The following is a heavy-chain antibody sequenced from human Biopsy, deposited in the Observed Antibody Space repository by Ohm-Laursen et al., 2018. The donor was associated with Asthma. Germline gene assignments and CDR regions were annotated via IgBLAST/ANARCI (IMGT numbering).Heavy chain of an antibody. CDR2: MSFDGRQT. D-gene: IGHD3-10*01. J-gene: IGHJ6*02. Sequence: SLRLSCTASGFSFNNYGMHWVRQAPGKGLEWVAVMSFDGRQTYYADSVKGRFIVSRDISKNILSLQMNSLRLEDTAVYYCARDVVWFREVGGMDVWGQGTTVTVSS. CDR1: GFSFNNYG. CDR3: ARDVVWFREVGGMDV. V-gene: IGHV3-30*03.